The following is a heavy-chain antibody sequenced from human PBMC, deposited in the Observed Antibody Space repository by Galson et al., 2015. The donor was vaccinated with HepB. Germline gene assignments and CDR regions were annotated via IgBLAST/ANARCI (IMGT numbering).Heavy chain of an antibody. D-gene: IGHD2-2*01. CDR2: TYYRSRWHN. Sequence: CAISGDSVSSNSAAWNWIRQSPSRGLEWLGRTYYRSRWHNDFALSVKSRITINPDTSKSQFSLQLNSVTPEDTAVYYCARGDCSSTSCSKFDPWGQGTLVTVSS. CDR3: ARGDCSSTSCSKFDP. J-gene: IGHJ5*02. CDR1: GDSVSSNSAA. V-gene: IGHV6-1*01.